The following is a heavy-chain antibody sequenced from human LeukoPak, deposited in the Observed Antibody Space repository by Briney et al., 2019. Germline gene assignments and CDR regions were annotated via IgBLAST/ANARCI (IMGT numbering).Heavy chain of an antibody. CDR3: ARKGGYSSGYYY. J-gene: IGHJ4*02. CDR2: IKQDGSEK. V-gene: IGHV3-7*01. CDR1: GFTFSSYA. Sequence: PGGSLRLSCAASGFTFSSYAMSWVRQAPGKGLEWLANIKQDGSEKDYVDSVKGRFTISRDNAKNSLYLQMDSLRVEDTAVYFCARKGGYSSGYYYWGQGTLVTVSS. D-gene: IGHD3-22*01.